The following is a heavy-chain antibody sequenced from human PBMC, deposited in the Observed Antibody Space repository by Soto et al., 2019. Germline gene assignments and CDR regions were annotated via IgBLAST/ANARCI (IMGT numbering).Heavy chain of an antibody. D-gene: IGHD3-10*01. CDR1: GLPFNEYY. CDR2: ISTGAINI. J-gene: IGHJ4*02. CDR3: AGMTIVPWYFDQ. Sequence: CLMRSCGVRGLPFNEYYRSWIRQAPGKGLEWIAYISTGAINIYYADSVRSRFTVSRDNGRNSLHLQMDTLRAEDTAVYYCAGMTIVPWYFDQWGQGTAVT. V-gene: IGHV3-11*01.